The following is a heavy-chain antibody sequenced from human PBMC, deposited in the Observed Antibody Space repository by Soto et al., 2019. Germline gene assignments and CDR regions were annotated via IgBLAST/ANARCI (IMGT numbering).Heavy chain of an antibody. J-gene: IGHJ4*02. CDR2: IDGGSSAI. CDR1: GFIFSDYS. Sequence: VGSLRLSCAASGFIFSDYSMNWVRQFPGKGLEWIAYIDGGSSAIHYTDSVKGRFTISRDNARNSLYLQMNSLRDEDTAVYYCTRGGSWGRGTQVTVSS. CDR3: TRGGS. V-gene: IGHV3-48*02.